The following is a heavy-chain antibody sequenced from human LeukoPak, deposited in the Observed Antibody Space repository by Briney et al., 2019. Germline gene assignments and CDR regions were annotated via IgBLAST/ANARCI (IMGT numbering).Heavy chain of an antibody. CDR3: ASSHRRYGGYDY. J-gene: IGHJ4*02. CDR1: GFTFSSYW. CDR2: IKQDGSEK. V-gene: IGHV3-7*01. Sequence: GSLRLSCAVSGFTFSSYWMSWVRQAPGKGLEWVANIKQDGSEKYYVGSVKGRLTISRDNAKNSLYLQMHNLRAEDTAVDYCASSHRRYGGYDYWGQGTLVTVSS. D-gene: IGHD4-23*01.